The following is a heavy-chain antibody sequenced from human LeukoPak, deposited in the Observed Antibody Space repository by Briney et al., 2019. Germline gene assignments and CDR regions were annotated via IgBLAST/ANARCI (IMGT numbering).Heavy chain of an antibody. Sequence: AGGSLRLSCAASGFTFSSYAMSWVRQAPGKGLEWVSAISGSGGSTYYADSVKGRFTISRDNSKNTLYLQVNSLRAEDTAVYYCAKSISRPYYMDVWGKGTTVTVSS. CDR1: GFTFSSYA. J-gene: IGHJ6*03. D-gene: IGHD3-3*02. CDR2: ISGSGGST. V-gene: IGHV3-23*01. CDR3: AKSISRPYYMDV.